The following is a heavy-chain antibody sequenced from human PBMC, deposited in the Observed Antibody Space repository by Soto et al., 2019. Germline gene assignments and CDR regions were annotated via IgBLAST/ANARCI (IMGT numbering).Heavy chain of an antibody. J-gene: IGHJ4*02. V-gene: IGHV6-1*01. CDR3: ARDSSYHEYSSSSGLDY. CDR1: GDSVSSNSAA. Sequence: QTLSLTCAISGDSVSSNSAAWNWIRQSPSRGLEWLGRTYYRSKWYNDYAVSVKSRITINPDTSKNQFSLQLNSVTPEDTAVYYCARDSSYHEYSSSSGLDYWGQGTLVTVSS. CDR2: TYYRSKWYN. D-gene: IGHD6-6*01.